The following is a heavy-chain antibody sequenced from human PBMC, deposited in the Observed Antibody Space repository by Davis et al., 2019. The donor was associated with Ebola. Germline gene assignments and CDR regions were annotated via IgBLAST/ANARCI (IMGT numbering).Heavy chain of an antibody. V-gene: IGHV4-39*07. Sequence: SETLSLTCSVSGGSIRDSSYYWEWIRQPPGKGLEWIGAIYYNGRTYYNSSLEGRVTISLDTSRNQFSLKLSSVTAADTAVYFCARLSGLFSSSSGALYFDLWGRGTLVSVSS. CDR2: IYYNGRT. D-gene: IGHD6-6*01. CDR3: ARLSGLFSSSSGALYFDL. J-gene: IGHJ2*01. CDR1: GGSIRDSSYY.